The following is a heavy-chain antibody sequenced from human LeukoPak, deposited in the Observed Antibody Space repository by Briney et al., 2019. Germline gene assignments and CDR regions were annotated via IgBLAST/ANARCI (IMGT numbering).Heavy chain of an antibody. CDR1: GFTFSTYN. D-gene: IGHD2-21*02. CDR3: ARRVTPNSFDY. V-gene: IGHV3-48*04. CDR2: ISSSGSTI. J-gene: IGHJ4*02. Sequence: PGGSLRLSCAASGFTFSTYNMNWVRQAPGKGLEWVSFISSSGSTIYYADSVKGRFTISRDNAKNSLYLQMNSLRAEDTAVYYCARRVTPNSFDYWGQGTLVTVSS.